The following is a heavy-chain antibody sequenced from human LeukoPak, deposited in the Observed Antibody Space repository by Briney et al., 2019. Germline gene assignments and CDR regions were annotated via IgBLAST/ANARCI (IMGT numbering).Heavy chain of an antibody. CDR3: ARVPDTNMFYFDY. V-gene: IGHV4-59*01. CDR2: IYDSGSS. CDR1: GASISRYF. D-gene: IGHD5-18*01. Sequence: PSETLSLTCAVSGASISRYFWSWIRQPPGKGLEWIGYIYDSGSSKYNPSLESRVTISLDTSKNQFSLKLTFVTAADTAVYYCARVPDTNMFYFDYWGQGALGTVSS. J-gene: IGHJ4*02.